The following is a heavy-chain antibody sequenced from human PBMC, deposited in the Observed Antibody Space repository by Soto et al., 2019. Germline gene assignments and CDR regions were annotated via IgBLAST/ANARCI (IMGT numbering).Heavy chain of an antibody. CDR3: VRAVGQFDP. CDR2: INAANGNV. D-gene: IGHD6-19*01. V-gene: IGHV1-3*01. Sequence: ASGKVSCKASGYTFCSYAFHWVRQAPGQRLEWMGWINAANGNVKYSQKFHGRVTITRDTSASTAYMELSSLRSQDTAVYYLVRAVGQFDPWGQGTLVTVSS. CDR1: GYTFCSYA. J-gene: IGHJ5*02.